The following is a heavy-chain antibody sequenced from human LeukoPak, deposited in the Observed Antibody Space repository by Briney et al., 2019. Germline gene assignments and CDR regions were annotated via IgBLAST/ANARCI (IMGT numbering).Heavy chain of an antibody. Sequence: PSETLSLSCTVSGGSITGYSTSWVRQPPGKGLEWIGYIYYSGSTNYNPSLKSRVTISVDTSKNQFSLKLSSVTAADTAVYYCARSRGYSYGYLDYWGQGTLVTVSS. D-gene: IGHD5-18*01. CDR2: IYYSGST. CDR1: GGSITGYS. V-gene: IGHV4-59*08. CDR3: ARSRGYSYGYLDY. J-gene: IGHJ4*02.